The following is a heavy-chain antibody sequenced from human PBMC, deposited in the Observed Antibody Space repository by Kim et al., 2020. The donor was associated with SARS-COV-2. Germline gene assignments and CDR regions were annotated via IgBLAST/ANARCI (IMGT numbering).Heavy chain of an antibody. Sequence: GGSLRLSCAASGFTFSDYYMSWIRQAPGKGLEWVSYISSSSSYTNYADSVKGRFTISRDNAKNSLYLQMNSLRAEDTAVYYCAKQGPILGELDYWGQGTLVTVSS. D-gene: IGHD3-10*01. CDR3: AKQGPILGELDY. CDR2: ISSSSSYT. J-gene: IGHJ4*02. V-gene: IGHV3-11*03. CDR1: GFTFSDYY.